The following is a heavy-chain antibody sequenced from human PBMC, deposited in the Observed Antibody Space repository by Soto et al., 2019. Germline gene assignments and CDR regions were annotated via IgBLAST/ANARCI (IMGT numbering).Heavy chain of an antibody. J-gene: IGHJ3*02. D-gene: IGHD6-19*01. Sequence: GGSLRLSCAASGFTVSSNYMSWVRQAPGKGLEWVSVIYSGGSTYYADSVKGRFTISRDNSKNTLYLQMNSLRAEDTAVYYCAISDALSSPDAFDIWGQGTMVTVSS. CDR3: AISDALSSPDAFDI. CDR2: IYSGGST. CDR1: GFTVSSNY. V-gene: IGHV3-66*01.